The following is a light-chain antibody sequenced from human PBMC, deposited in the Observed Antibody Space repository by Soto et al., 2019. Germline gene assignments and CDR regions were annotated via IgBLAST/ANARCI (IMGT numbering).Light chain of an antibody. CDR1: SSDVGSYNR. J-gene: IGLJ1*01. V-gene: IGLV2-18*02. CDR3: SSYTSSNNYV. Sequence: QSALTQPPYVSGSPGQSVTISCTGTSSDVGSYNRVSWYQQPLGTAPKLMIYEVSNRPSGVPDRFSGSKSGNTASLTISGLQAEDEADYYCSSYTSSNNYVFGTGTKLTVL. CDR2: EVS.